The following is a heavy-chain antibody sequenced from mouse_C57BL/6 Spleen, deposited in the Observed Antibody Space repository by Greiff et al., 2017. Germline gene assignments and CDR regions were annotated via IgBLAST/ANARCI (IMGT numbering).Heavy chain of an antibody. J-gene: IGHJ3*01. V-gene: IGHV1-82*01. CDR3: ATTVVATKFAY. D-gene: IGHD1-1*01. CDR2: IYPGDGDT. Sequence: ESGPELVKPGASVKISCKASGYAFSSSWMNWVKQRPGKGLEWIGRIYPGDGDTNYNGKFKGKATLTADKSSSTAYMQLSSLTSEDSAVYFCATTVVATKFAYWGQGTLVTVSA. CDR1: GYAFSSSW.